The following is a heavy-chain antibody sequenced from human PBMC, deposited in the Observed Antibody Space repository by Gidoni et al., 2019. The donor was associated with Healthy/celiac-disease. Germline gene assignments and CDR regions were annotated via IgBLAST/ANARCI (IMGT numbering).Heavy chain of an antibody. V-gene: IGHV3-7*01. CDR1: GFTFSSYW. CDR3: ARDQSYDYGDPGWFDP. CDR2: IKQDGSEK. Sequence: VQLVESGGGWVQPGGSLRLSCAASGFTFSSYWMSWVRQAPGKGLEWVANIKQDGSEKYYVDSVKGRFTISRDNAKNSLYLQMNSLRAEDTAVYYCARDQSYDYGDPGWFDPWGQGTLVTVSS. D-gene: IGHD4-17*01. J-gene: IGHJ5*02.